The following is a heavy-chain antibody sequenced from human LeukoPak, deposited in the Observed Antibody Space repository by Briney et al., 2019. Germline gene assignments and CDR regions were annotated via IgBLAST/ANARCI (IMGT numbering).Heavy chain of an antibody. J-gene: IGHJ4*02. CDR1: GFTFSSYA. CDR3: AKEAGSSGCYYFDY. V-gene: IGHV3-23*01. D-gene: IGHD6-19*01. Sequence: PGGSLRLSCAASGFTFSSYAMNWVRQAPGKGLEWVSTISGSGSGGNTYYADSVKGQFTISGDISKNTLYLQMNSLRAEDTAVYYCAKEAGSSGCYYFDYWGQGTLVTVSS. CDR2: ISGSGSGGNT.